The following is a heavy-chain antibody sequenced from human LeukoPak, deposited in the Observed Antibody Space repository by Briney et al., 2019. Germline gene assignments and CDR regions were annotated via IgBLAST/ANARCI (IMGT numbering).Heavy chain of an antibody. CDR3: AREAGYSYGRPFDY. D-gene: IGHD5-18*01. V-gene: IGHV4-34*01. CDR1: GGSFSGYY. CDR2: IYHSGTT. Sequence: SETLSLTCAVYGGSFSGYYWSWIRQPPGKGLEWIGSIYHSGTTYYNPSLKSRVTISVDTSKNQFSLKLSSVTAADTAVYYCAREAGYSYGRPFDYWGQGNLVTVSS. J-gene: IGHJ4*02.